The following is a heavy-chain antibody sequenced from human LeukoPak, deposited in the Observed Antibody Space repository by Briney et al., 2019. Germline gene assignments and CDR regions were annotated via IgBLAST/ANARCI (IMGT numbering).Heavy chain of an antibody. CDR2: ISYDGSNK. D-gene: IGHD1-26*01. V-gene: IGHV3-30*04. Sequence: PGGSLRLSCAASGFTFSSYAMHWVRQAPGKGLEWVAVISYDGSNKYYADSVKGRFTISRDNSKNTLYLQMNSLRAEDTAVYYCAKDPEGWELGHDFDPWGQGTLVTVSS. J-gene: IGHJ5*02. CDR3: AKDPEGWELGHDFDP. CDR1: GFTFSSYA.